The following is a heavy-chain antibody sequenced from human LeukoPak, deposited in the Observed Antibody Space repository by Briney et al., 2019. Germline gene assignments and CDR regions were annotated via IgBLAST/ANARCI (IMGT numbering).Heavy chain of an antibody. V-gene: IGHV3-9*01. D-gene: IGHD3-22*01. CDR3: AKDRDYYDSSGYFDY. Sequence: PGGSLRLSCAASGFTFDDYAMHWVRQAPGKGLEWVSGISWNSGSIGYADSVKGRFTISRDNAKNFLYLQMNSLRAEDSALYYCAKDRDYYDSSGYFDYWGQGTLVTVSS. J-gene: IGHJ4*02. CDR1: GFTFDDYA. CDR2: ISWNSGSI.